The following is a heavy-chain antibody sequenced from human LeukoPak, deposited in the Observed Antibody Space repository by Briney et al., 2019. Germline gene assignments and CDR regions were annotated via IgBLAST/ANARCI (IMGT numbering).Heavy chain of an antibody. D-gene: IGHD1-26*01. CDR3: AKDSRHRIVGTTTFLDY. CDR1: GFTFSSYE. Sequence: GGSLRLSCAASGFTFSSYEMNWVRQAPGKGLEWVSYISSSGSTIYYADSVKGRFTISRDNAKNSLYLQMNSLRAEDTAVYYCAKDSRHRIVGTTTFLDYWGQGTLVTVSS. V-gene: IGHV3-48*03. J-gene: IGHJ4*02. CDR2: ISSSGSTI.